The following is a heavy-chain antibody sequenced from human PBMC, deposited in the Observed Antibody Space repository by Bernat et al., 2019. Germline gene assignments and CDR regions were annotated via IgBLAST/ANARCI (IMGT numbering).Heavy chain of an antibody. J-gene: IGHJ4*02. CDR2: INTDGSST. D-gene: IGHD1-26*01. CDR3: GSRQGGGSYLEN. V-gene: IGHV3-74*01. CDR1: GFTFSRYW. Sequence: EVQLVESGGGLVQPGGSLSLSCAASGFTFSRYWMHWVRQVPGKGLVWLSRINTDGSSTDYADSVKGRFTISRDNAKNTVYLQMDSLRAEDTAVYYCGSRQGGGSYLENWGQGALVTVSS.